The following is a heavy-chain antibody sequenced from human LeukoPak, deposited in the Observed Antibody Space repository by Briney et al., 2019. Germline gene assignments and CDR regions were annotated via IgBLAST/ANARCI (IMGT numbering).Heavy chain of an antibody. V-gene: IGHV6-1*01. D-gene: IGHD2-2*01. CDR2: TYYRSTWYN. CDR1: GDSFSSNSVT. CDR3: ARRLTQYDCFDP. J-gene: IGHJ5*02. Sequence: SQTLSLTCAISGDSFSSNSVTWHWIRQSPSRGLEWLGRTYYRSTWYNDYAVSVRGRITVNPDTSKNQFSLHLNSVTPEDTAVYYCARRLTQYDCFDPWGQGILVTVSS.